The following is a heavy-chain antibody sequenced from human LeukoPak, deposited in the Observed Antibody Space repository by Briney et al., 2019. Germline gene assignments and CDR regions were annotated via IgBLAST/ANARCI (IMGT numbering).Heavy chain of an antibody. Sequence: ASVKVSCKPSGYTFTSYSMHWVRQAPGQGLEWMGIIDPSDGTTRYAQKFQGRVTMTRDTSTSTVYMELSSLRSEDTAVYYCARVATPSRNYYYYGMDVWGQGTTVTVSS. CDR3: ARVATPSRNYYYYGMDV. CDR2: IDPSDGTT. V-gene: IGHV1-46*01. CDR1: GYTFTSYS. J-gene: IGHJ6*02. D-gene: IGHD2-2*01.